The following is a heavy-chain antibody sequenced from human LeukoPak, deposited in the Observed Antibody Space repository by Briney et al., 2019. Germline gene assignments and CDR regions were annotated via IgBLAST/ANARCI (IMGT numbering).Heavy chain of an antibody. CDR1: GYTFTSYD. CDR3: ARGRGYSYGLYRSEIDY. J-gene: IGHJ4*02. V-gene: IGHV1-8*01. Sequence: GASVKVSCKASGYTFTSYDINWVRQATGQGPEWMGRMNPNSGNTGYAQKFQGRVTMTRNTSISTAYMELSSLRSEDTAVYYCARGRGYSYGLYRSEIDYWGQGTLVTVSS. CDR2: MNPNSGNT. D-gene: IGHD5-18*01.